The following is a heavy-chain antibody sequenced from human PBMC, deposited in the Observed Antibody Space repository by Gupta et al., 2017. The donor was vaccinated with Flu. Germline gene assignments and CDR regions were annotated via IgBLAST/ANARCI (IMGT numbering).Heavy chain of an antibody. J-gene: IGHJ4*02. CDR2: ISETGNTI. V-gene: IGHV3-48*01. CDR3: ARDPDTPLVRRFDY. D-gene: IGHD5-18*01. Sequence: EQLVESGGGLVQPGGALRLSCAASGFAFNTYSMNWVRQAPGKGLEWVSYISETGNTIYYADSVRGRFTISRDNAKNSLYLQLNSLRAEDTAVYYCARDPDTPLVRRFDYWGQGTLVTVSS. CDR1: GFAFNTYS.